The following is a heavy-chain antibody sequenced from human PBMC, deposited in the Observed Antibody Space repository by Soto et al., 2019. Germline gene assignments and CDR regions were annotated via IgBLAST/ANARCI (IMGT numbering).Heavy chain of an antibody. CDR3: ARDKITGLFDY. D-gene: IGHD2-8*02. V-gene: IGHV4-34*01. J-gene: IGHJ4*02. CDR1: GGSFSGYD. CDR2: INHSGST. Sequence: QVQLQQWGAGLLKPSETLSLTCAVYGGSFSGYDWTWIRQPPGTGLEWIGEINHSGSTNYNPSLKSRVTISVDTSNTQCSPKLTSVNAAVTAVYYCARDKITGLFDYWGQGTLVTVSS.